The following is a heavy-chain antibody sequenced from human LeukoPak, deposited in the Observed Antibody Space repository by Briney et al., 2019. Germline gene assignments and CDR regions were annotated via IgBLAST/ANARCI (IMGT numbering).Heavy chain of an antibody. D-gene: IGHD4-17*01. V-gene: IGHV1-18*01. Sequence: ASVKVSCKASGYTFTSYGISWVRQAPGQGLEWMGWISAYNGNTNYAQKLQGRVTMTTDTSTSTAYMELRSLRSDDTAVYYCARQYGDYVRCYPRNYYYYYYGMDVWGQGTTVTVSS. CDR3: ARQYGDYVRCYPRNYYYYYYGMDV. J-gene: IGHJ6*02. CDR1: GYTFTSYG. CDR2: ISAYNGNT.